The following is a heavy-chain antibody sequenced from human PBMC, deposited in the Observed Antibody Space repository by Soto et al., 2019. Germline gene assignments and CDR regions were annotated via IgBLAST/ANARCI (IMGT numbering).Heavy chain of an antibody. CDR3: ARESWANPDY. J-gene: IGHJ4*02. V-gene: IGHV3-11*01. Sequence: QVQLVESGGGLVKPGGSLRLSCAASGFTLSNSYMSWIRQAPGKGLEWVSYIRSSVNFIDYADSVKGRFTISRDNAKNSLYLEMNSLRAEDTAVYYCARESWANPDYWGQGTLVTVSS. CDR1: GFTLSNSY. D-gene: IGHD3-10*01. CDR2: IRSSVNFI.